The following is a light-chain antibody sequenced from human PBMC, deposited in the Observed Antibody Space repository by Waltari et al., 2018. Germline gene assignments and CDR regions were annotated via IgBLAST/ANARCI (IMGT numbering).Light chain of an antibody. V-gene: IGLV2-11*01. Sequence: QSVLTQPRSVSGSPGQSVTISCTGPSSAVGDYNFVSWYQQHPGKAPKLLIYDVCKRPSGVPDRFSVSKSGNTASLSISGLQAEDEADYYCSSYAGSSTYVVFGGGTKLTVL. CDR2: DVC. CDR1: SSAVGDYNF. J-gene: IGLJ2*01. CDR3: SSYAGSSTYVV.